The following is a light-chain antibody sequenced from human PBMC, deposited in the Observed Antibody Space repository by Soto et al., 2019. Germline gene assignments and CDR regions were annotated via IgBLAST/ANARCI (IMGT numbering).Light chain of an antibody. CDR2: KAS. V-gene: IGKV1-5*03. J-gene: IGKJ4*01. CDR3: QQYNTYSSLT. CDR1: QSISAW. Sequence: DIQMTQSPSTLSATAVDRVTITCLASQSISAWLAWYQQKPGKAPKLLIYKASTLKSGVPSRFSGSGSGTEFTLTISSLQPDDFATYYCQQYNTYSSLTFGGGTKVDIK.